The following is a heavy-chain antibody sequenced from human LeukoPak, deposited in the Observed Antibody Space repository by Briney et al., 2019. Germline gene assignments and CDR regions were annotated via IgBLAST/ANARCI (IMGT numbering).Heavy chain of an antibody. CDR1: GGSISSHY. V-gene: IGHV4-59*08. J-gene: IGHJ5*02. CDR3: ARLYSSSWYDWFDP. Sequence: SETLSLTCTVSGGSISSHYWSWIRQPPGKGLEWIGYIYYSGSTNYNPSLKSRVTISVDTSKNQFSLKLSSVTAADTAVYYCARLYSSSWYDWFDPWGQGTLVTVSS. CDR2: IYYSGST. D-gene: IGHD6-13*01.